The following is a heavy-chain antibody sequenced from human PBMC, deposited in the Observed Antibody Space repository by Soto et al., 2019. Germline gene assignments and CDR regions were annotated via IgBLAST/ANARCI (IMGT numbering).Heavy chain of an antibody. J-gene: IGHJ3*02. CDR1: GFTFSSYA. D-gene: IGHD3-3*02. CDR3: AKDRLGSACAHFRRGNLDAFDI. CDR2: ISGSGGST. V-gene: IGHV3-23*01. Sequence: PGGSLRLSCAASGFTFSSYAMSWVRQAPGKGLEWVSAISGSGGSTYYADSVKGRFTISRDNSKNTLYLQMNSLRAEDTAVYYCAKDRLGSACAHFRRGNLDAFDIWGQGTMVTVS.